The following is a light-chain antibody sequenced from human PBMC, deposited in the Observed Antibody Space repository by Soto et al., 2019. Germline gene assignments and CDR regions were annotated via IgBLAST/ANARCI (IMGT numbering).Light chain of an antibody. V-gene: IGKV3-20*01. Sequence: EIVLTQSPGTLSLTPGERATLSCRASQSVSSSYLAWYQQKPGQAPRLLIYGASSRATGIPDRFSGSGSGTDFTLTISRVEPEDFAVYYCQEYDASPITFGLGTRLEIK. CDR1: QSVSSSY. CDR2: GAS. J-gene: IGKJ5*01. CDR3: QEYDASPIT.